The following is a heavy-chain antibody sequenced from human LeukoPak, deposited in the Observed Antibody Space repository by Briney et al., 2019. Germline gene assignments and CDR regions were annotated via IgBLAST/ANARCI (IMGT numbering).Heavy chain of an antibody. CDR3: ARGRELYYFDY. CDR1: GYTFTGYY. J-gene: IGHJ4*02. Sequence: ASVKVSCEASGYTFTGYYMHWVRQAPGQGLEWMGWINPNSGGTNYAQKFQGRVTMTRDTSISTAYMELSSLRSEDTAVYYCARGRELYYFDYWGQGTLVTVSS. CDR2: INPNSGGT. V-gene: IGHV1-2*02. D-gene: IGHD1-1*01.